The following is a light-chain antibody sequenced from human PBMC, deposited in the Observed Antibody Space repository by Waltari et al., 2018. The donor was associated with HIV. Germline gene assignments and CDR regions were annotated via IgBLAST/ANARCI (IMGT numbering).Light chain of an antibody. CDR1: KIGNKS. CDR2: DDS. J-gene: IGLJ2*01. CDR3: QVWDSSSDLVV. Sequence: SYVLTQPPSVSVAPGQTARITCGGNKIGNKSVHWYQQKPGQAPVLVVNDDSDRPSGIPERFSGSNSGNTATLTISRVEAGDEADYFCQVWDSSSDLVVFGGVTKLTVL. V-gene: IGLV3-21*02.